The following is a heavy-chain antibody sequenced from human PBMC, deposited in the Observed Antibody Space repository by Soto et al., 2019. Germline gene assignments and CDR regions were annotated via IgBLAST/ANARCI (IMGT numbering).Heavy chain of an antibody. Sequence: EVQLLESGGGLVQPGGSLRLSCAASGFTFSSYAMSWVRQAPVKGLEWVSVISGSGGSTYYADSVKGRFTMSRENSKTTLSVQKDGLRAADTALYYCAKDGYSSSSFYYYGTDVGGPGTTVTVSS. CDR2: ISGSGGST. CDR1: GFTFSSYA. D-gene: IGHD6-6*01. V-gene: IGHV3-23*01. CDR3: AKDGYSSSSFYYYGTDV. J-gene: IGHJ6*02.